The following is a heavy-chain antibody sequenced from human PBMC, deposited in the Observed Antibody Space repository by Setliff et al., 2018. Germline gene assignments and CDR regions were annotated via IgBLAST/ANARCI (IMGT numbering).Heavy chain of an antibody. D-gene: IGHD5-18*01. V-gene: IGHV4-61*02. J-gene: IGHJ4*02. CDR2: IYTSGST. Sequence: KTSETLSLTCTVSGGSVSSGSYCWSWIRQPAGKGLEWIGRIYTSGSTNYNPSLKSRVTISVDTSNNHFSLRLSSVTAADTAVYYCAREPLKPEWGYSHLYFDSWGQGTLVTVSS. CDR3: AREPLKPEWGYSHLYFDS. CDR1: GGSVSSGSYC.